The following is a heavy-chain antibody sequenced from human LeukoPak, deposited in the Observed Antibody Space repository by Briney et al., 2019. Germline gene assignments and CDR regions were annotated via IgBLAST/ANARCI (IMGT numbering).Heavy chain of an antibody. V-gene: IGHV1-8*01. CDR2: MNPDSGNT. J-gene: IGHJ4*02. D-gene: IGHD1-1*01. CDR1: GYTFTSYD. Sequence: ASVKVSCKASGYTFTSYDINWGRQATGQGVEWMGWMNPDSGNTDYAQKFQGRVTITRNTTISTAYMERSSLRSEDTAVYYCARGLGKAPKRRYYFHYWGQGTLVTVSS. CDR3: ARGLGKAPKRRYYFHY.